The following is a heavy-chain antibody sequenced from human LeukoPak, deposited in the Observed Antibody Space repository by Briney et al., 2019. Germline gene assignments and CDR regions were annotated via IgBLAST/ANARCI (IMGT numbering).Heavy chain of an antibody. CDR2: INPSGGST. V-gene: IGHV1-46*01. D-gene: IGHD3-3*02. J-gene: IGHJ4*02. CDR3: ARDFPRSIFYY. CDR1: GYTFTSYY. Sequence: ASVKVSCKASGYTFTSYYIHWVRQAPGQGLEWMGIINPSGGSTSYAQKFQGRVTMTRDTSTSTVYMELRSLRSEDTAVYYCARDFPRSIFYYWGQETLVTVSS.